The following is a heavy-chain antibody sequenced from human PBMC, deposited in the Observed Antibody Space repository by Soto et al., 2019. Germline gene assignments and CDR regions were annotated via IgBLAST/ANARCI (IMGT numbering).Heavy chain of an antibody. CDR2: INAGNGNT. V-gene: IGHV1-3*01. CDR1: GYTFTSYA. D-gene: IGHD3-3*01. CDR3: ARVALDYDFWSGYSTLDY. Sequence: QVQLVQSGAEVKKPGASVKVSCKASGYTFTSYAMHWVRQAPGQRREWMGWINAGNGNTKYSQKFQGRVTITRDTSASTAYMELSSLRSEDTAVYYCARVALDYDFWSGYSTLDYWGQGTLVTVSS. J-gene: IGHJ4*02.